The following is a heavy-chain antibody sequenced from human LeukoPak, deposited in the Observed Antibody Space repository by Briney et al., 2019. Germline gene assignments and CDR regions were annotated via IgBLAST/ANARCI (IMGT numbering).Heavy chain of an antibody. CDR1: GYTFTSYG. D-gene: IGHD3-10*01. Sequence: ASVKVFCKASGYTFTSYGISWVRQAPGQGLEWMGWISAYNGNTNYAQKLQGRVTMTTDTSTSTAYMELRSLRSDDTAVYYCARDTVLLWFGELLPLDYWGQGTLVTVSS. J-gene: IGHJ4*02. CDR3: ARDTVLLWFGELLPLDY. CDR2: ISAYNGNT. V-gene: IGHV1-18*01.